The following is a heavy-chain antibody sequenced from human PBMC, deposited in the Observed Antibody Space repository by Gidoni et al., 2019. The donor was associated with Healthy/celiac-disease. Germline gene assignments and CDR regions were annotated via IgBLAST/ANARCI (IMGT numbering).Heavy chain of an antibody. CDR3: ARDSGGAAAGTIDY. D-gene: IGHD6-13*01. CDR1: GFSFSSYA. Sequence: QVQLVESGGGVVQPGRSLRLSCAASGFSFSSYAMHWVRQAPGQGLECVAVRSYDGGNKYYADSVKGRFTISRDNSKNTLYLQMNSRRAEDTAVYYCARDSGGAAAGTIDYWGQGTLVTVSS. J-gene: IGHJ4*02. CDR2: RSYDGGNK. V-gene: IGHV3-30-3*01.